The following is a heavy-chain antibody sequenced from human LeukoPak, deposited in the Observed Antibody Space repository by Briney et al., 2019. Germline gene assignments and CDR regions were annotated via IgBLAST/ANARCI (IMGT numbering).Heavy chain of an antibody. Sequence: PGGSLRFSCAASGFTFSSYAMSWVRQAPGKGLEWVSAISGSGGSTYYADSVKGRFTISRDNSKNTLYLQMNSLRAEDTAVYYCAKDQGIAAAGRNDYWGQGTLVTVSS. CDR1: GFTFSSYA. CDR2: ISGSGGST. J-gene: IGHJ4*02. D-gene: IGHD6-13*01. V-gene: IGHV3-23*01. CDR3: AKDQGIAAAGRNDY.